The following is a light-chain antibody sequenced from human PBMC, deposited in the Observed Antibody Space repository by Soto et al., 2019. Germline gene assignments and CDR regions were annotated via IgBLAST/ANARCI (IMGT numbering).Light chain of an antibody. J-gene: IGLJ2*01. Sequence: QSVLTQPASVSGSPGQSITISCTGTSRDVGGYKYVSWYQQHPGKAPKLIIYEVSNRPSGVSNRFSGSKSGNTASLTISGLQAEDEADYYCTSYRGSSTLVFGGGTKLTVL. V-gene: IGLV2-14*01. CDR2: EVS. CDR1: SRDVGGYKY. CDR3: TSYRGSSTLV.